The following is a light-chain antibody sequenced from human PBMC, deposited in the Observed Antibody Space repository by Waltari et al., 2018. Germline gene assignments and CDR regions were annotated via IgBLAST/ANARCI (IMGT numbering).Light chain of an antibody. V-gene: IGKV3-20*01. CDR3: QHYVRLPAT. CDR2: GAS. J-gene: IGKJ1*01. Sequence: SCRASQSVSRTLAWYQQKPGQAPRLLIYGASTRDTGIPERFSGGGSGTDFSRTINRLEPEDFAVYYCQHYVRLPATFGQGTKVEIK. CDR1: QSVSRT.